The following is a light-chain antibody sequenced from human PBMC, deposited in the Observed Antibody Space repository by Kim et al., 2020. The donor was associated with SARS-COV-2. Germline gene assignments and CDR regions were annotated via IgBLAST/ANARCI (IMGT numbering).Light chain of an antibody. CDR1: KLGDKY. V-gene: IGLV3-1*01. J-gene: IGLJ2*01. Sequence: VSPGQTASITCSGDKLGDKYACWYQQKPGQSPVLVIYQDSKRPSGIPERFSGSNSGNTATLTISGTQPMDEADYYCQAWDSRTAVFGGGTRLTVL. CDR3: QAWDSRTAV. CDR2: QDS.